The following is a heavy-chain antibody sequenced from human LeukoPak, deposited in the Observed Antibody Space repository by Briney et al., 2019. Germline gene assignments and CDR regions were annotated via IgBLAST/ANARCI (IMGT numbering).Heavy chain of an antibody. D-gene: IGHD3-22*01. Sequence: SQTLSLTCTVSGGSISSGDYYWSWIRQHPGKGLEWIGHIYYSGSTYYNPSLKSRINISVDTSKNQFSLKLSSVTAVDTAVYFCARYSHYYHSSGYYPYYFDYWGQGTLVTVSS. V-gene: IGHV4-31*03. CDR2: IYYSGST. J-gene: IGHJ4*02. CDR3: ARYSHYYHSSGYYPYYFDY. CDR1: GGSISSGDYY.